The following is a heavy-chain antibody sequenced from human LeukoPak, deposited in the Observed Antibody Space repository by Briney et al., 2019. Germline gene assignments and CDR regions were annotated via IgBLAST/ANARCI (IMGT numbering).Heavy chain of an antibody. J-gene: IGHJ3*02. Sequence: GESLKISCKGSGYSFTNYWIGWVRQMPGKGLEWMGIIYPGDSDTRYSPSFQGQVTISADKSINTAYLQWSSLKASDTAMYYCARRVQTAKYNAFDIWGQGTMVTVSS. CDR3: ARRVQTAKYNAFDI. CDR1: GYSFTNYW. CDR2: IYPGDSDT. V-gene: IGHV5-51*01. D-gene: IGHD6-6*01.